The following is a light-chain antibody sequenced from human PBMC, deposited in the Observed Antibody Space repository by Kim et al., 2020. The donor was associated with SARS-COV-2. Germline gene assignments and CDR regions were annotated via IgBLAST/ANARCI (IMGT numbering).Light chain of an antibody. CDR1: SSNIGAGYD. V-gene: IGLV1-40*01. J-gene: IGLJ3*02. Sequence: PGQSVTISCTGSSSNIGAGYDVHWYQHLPGTAPKLLIYGDSNRPSGVPDRFSGSKSGTSASLAITGLQAEDEADYYCQSYDSSLWVFGGGTQLTVL. CDR2: GDS. CDR3: QSYDSSLWV.